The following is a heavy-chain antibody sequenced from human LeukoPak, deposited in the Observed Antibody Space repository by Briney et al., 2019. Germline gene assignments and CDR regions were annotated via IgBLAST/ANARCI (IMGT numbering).Heavy chain of an antibody. V-gene: IGHV3-53*01. J-gene: IGHJ4*02. CDR2: IYSGGST. Sequence: GGSLRLSCAASGFTVSSNYMSWVRQAPGKGLEWVSVIYSGGSTYYADSVKGRFTISRDNSKNTLYLQMNSLRAEDTAVYYCAKPPYDSSGQGYWGQGTLVTVSS. CDR3: AKPPYDSSGQGY. CDR1: GFTVSSNY. D-gene: IGHD3-22*01.